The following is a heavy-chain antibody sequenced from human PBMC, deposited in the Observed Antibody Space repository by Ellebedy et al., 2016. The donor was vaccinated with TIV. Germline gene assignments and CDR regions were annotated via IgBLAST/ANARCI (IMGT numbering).Heavy chain of an antibody. Sequence: GESLKISCAASGFTFSSYAMSWVRQAPGQGVEVVSIISNTGSRTSYADSVEGRFIISRDNSKNTLYLQMNSLRAEDTVVYYCARQPTVVDTSYGPDAFDIWGQGTMVTVSS. CDR1: GFTFSSYA. J-gene: IGHJ3*02. D-gene: IGHD5-18*01. CDR2: ISNTGSRT. CDR3: ARQPTVVDTSYGPDAFDI. V-gene: IGHV3-23*01.